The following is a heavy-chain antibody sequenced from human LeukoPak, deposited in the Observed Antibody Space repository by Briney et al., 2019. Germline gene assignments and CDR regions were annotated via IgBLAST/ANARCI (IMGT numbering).Heavy chain of an antibody. Sequence: ASVKVSCKASGYTITSYDINWVRQATGQGLEWMGWMNPNSGNTGYAQKFQGRVTITRNTSISTAYMELSSLRSDDTAVYYCARGPSYHFWSGSPHKNYYYYYMDVWGKGTTVTVSS. J-gene: IGHJ6*03. CDR1: GYTITSYD. V-gene: IGHV1-8*03. CDR3: ARGPSYHFWSGSPHKNYYYYYMDV. D-gene: IGHD3-3*01. CDR2: MNPNSGNT.